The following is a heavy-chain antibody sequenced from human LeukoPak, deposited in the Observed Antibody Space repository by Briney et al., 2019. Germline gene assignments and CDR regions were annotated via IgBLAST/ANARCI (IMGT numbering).Heavy chain of an antibody. CDR1: GGSISSSSYY. CDR2: ISYSGST. CDR3: ARLRGQQLVLQDDY. Sequence: SETLSLTCTVSGGSISSSSYYWGWIRQPPGKGLEWIGSISYSGSTYYNPSLKSRVTISVDTSKNQFSLKLSSVTAADTAVYYCARLRGQQLVLQDDYWCQGTLVTVSS. V-gene: IGHV4-39*01. D-gene: IGHD6-13*01. J-gene: IGHJ4*02.